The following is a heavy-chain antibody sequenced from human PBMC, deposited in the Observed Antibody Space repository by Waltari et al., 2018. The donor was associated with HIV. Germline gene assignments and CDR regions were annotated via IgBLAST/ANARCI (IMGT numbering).Heavy chain of an antibody. CDR2: IRLKANGGAT. Sequence: DVQVVESGGGLVKPGRSLRLYCTGSGFTFGDYGLSWFRKAPGKGLAWVGFIRLKANGGATQYGASVKGRFTISREDSKSVAYLQMNSLEIEDTAVYFCARGGVAVAGIHYWGQGTLVTVSS. CDR1: GFTFGDYG. J-gene: IGHJ4*02. CDR3: ARGGVAVAGIHY. V-gene: IGHV3-49*05. D-gene: IGHD6-19*01.